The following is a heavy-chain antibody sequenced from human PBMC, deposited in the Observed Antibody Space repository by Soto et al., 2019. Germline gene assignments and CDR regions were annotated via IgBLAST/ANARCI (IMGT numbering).Heavy chain of an antibody. J-gene: IGHJ6*02. CDR3: ARVQTDYESFPRYGMDV. CDR1: GYIFTSYW. V-gene: IGHV5-51*01. CDR2: IYPGDSDT. D-gene: IGHD3-16*01. Sequence: GETLKISCKGSGYIFTSYWSGSGRQMPGKSLAWMGIIYPGDSDTRYSKSFQGQVTISADKSISTAYMQWRSLKASDTAMYYCARVQTDYESFPRYGMDVWGQGTTVTVSS.